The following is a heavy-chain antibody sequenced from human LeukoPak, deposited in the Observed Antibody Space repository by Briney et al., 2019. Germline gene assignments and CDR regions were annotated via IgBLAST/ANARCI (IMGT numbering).Heavy chain of an antibody. Sequence: GASVKVSCKASGYSFTDYYMHWVRRAPGQGLEWMGRINPNSGGTISAQDFQGRVTMTRDTSINTAYMELYSLRSDDTAAYYCARGADYGGNQRDGYWGQGTLVTVSS. CDR2: INPNSGGT. D-gene: IGHD4-23*01. CDR1: GYSFTDYY. CDR3: ARGADYGGNQRDGY. J-gene: IGHJ4*02. V-gene: IGHV1-2*06.